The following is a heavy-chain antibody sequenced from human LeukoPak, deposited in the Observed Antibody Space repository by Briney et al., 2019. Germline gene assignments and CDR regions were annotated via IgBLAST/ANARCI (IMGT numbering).Heavy chain of an antibody. V-gene: IGHV4-4*07. CDR2: IYTSGST. CDR3: ARDYYDSSGYTYYMDV. CDR1: GGSISSYY. Sequence: SETLSLTCTVSGGSISSYYWSWIRQPAGKGLEWIGRIYTSGSTNYNPSLKSRVTMSADTSKNQFSLKLSSVTAADTAVYYCARDYYDSSGYTYYMDVWGKGTTVTVSS. D-gene: IGHD3-22*01. J-gene: IGHJ6*03.